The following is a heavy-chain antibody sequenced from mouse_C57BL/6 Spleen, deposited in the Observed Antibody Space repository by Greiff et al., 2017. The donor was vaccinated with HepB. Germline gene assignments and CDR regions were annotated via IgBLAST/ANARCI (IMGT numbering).Heavy chain of an antibody. CDR3: VRVWDDGYYGAMDY. J-gene: IGHJ4*01. CDR2: INYDGSST. Sequence: EVKLMESEGGLVQPGSSMKLSCTASGFTFSDYYMAWVRQVPEKGLEWVANINYDGSSTYYLDSLKSRFIISRDNAKNILYLQMSSLKSEDTATYYCVRVWDDGYYGAMDYWGQGTSVTVSS. D-gene: IGHD2-3*01. V-gene: IGHV5-16*01. CDR1: GFTFSDYY.